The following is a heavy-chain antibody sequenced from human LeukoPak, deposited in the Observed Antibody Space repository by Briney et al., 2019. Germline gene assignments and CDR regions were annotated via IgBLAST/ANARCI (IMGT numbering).Heavy chain of an antibody. J-gene: IGHJ3*02. D-gene: IGHD6-13*01. Sequence: SETLSLTCTVSGGSISSSSYYWGWIRQPPGKGLEWIGSIYYSGSTYYNPSLKSRVTISVDTSKNQFSLKLSSVTAADTAVYYCARHRYSSSWSPDAFDIWGQGTMVTVSS. CDR3: ARHRYSSSWSPDAFDI. CDR1: GGSISSSSYY. CDR2: IYYSGST. V-gene: IGHV4-39*01.